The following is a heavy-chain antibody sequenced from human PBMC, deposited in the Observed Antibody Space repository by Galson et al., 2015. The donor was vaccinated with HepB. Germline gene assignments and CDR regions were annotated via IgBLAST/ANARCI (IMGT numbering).Heavy chain of an antibody. V-gene: IGHV1-46*03. CDR3: ASESGSSSRYFDY. D-gene: IGHD3-3*01. CDR2: INPTGGST. CDR1: GYSFSSYY. J-gene: IGHJ4*02. Sequence: SVKVSCKASGYSFSSYYIHWVRQVPGQGLEWMGIINPTGGSTNYTQKFQGRVTMTRDRSAGTVYMEMSSLRSEDTAVYYCASESGSSSRYFDYWGQGTLVTVSS.